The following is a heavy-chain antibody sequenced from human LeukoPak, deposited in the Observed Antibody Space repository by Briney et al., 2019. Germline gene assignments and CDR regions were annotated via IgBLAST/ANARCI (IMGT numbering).Heavy chain of an antibody. CDR3: AKDPVAGTGVPEHFDY. J-gene: IGHJ4*02. CDR1: GGSFSGYY. V-gene: IGHV3-23*01. Sequence: ETLSLTCAVYGGSFSGYYWSWVRQAPGKGLEWVSAISGSGGSTYYADSVKGRFTISRDNSKNTLYLQINSLRAEDTAVYYCAKDPVAGTGVPEHFDYWGQGTLVTVSS. D-gene: IGHD6-19*01. CDR2: ISGSGGST.